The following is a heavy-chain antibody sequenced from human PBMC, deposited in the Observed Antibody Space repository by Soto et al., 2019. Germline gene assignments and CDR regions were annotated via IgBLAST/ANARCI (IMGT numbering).Heavy chain of an antibody. V-gene: IGHV3-23*01. D-gene: IGHD3-22*01. CDR2: MSGSGGNT. CDR1: GFTFSSYA. J-gene: IGHJ1*01. CDR3: TYHLLLGSMIPFQP. Sequence: EVQLLESGGGLVQPGGSLRLSCVASGFTFSSYAMSWVRQAPGKGLEWVSAMSGSGGNTYYADSVKGRVTISRDSSENKLYLQMNSLRVEDTAVYYCTYHLLLGSMIPFQPWGQGTLVTVCS.